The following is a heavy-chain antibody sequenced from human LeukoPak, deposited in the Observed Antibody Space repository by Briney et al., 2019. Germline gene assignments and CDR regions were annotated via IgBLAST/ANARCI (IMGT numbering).Heavy chain of an antibody. J-gene: IGHJ4*02. D-gene: IGHD3-22*01. CDR2: IYSGGST. CDR3: ARGTDDTYYYDSSGYYFDY. Sequence: GGSLRLSCAASGFTVSSNYMSWVRQAPGKGLEWVSVIYSGGSTYYADSVKGRFTISRDNSKNTLYLQMNSLRAEDTAVYYCARGTDDTYYYDSSGYYFDYWGQETLVTVSS. CDR1: GFTVSSNY. V-gene: IGHV3-53*01.